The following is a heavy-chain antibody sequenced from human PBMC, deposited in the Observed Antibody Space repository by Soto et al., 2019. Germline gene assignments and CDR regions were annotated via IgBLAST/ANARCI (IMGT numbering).Heavy chain of an antibody. CDR1: GFTFSSYA. J-gene: IGHJ4*02. Sequence: HPGGSLRLSCAASGFTFSSYAMHWVRQAPGKGLEWVAVISYDGSNKYYADSVKGRFTISRDNSKNTLYLQMNSLRAEDTAVYYCARDRTSGSYWRYFDYWGQGTLVTVSS. V-gene: IGHV3-30-3*01. CDR2: ISYDGSNK. D-gene: IGHD1-26*01. CDR3: ARDRTSGSYWRYFDY.